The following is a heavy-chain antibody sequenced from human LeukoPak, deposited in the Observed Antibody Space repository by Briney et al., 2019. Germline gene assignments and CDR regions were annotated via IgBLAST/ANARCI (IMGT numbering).Heavy chain of an antibody. V-gene: IGHV3-43D*03. J-gene: IGHJ4*02. CDR3: ARDSQDCSASTCYFDY. Sequence: GGSLRLSCTASGFTFDDYAMYWVRQSPGKGLQWVSFISWDSRSAYYADSVKGRFTISRDNNKKSVFLQMNSLSAEDTAFYYCARDSQDCSASTCYFDYWGQGTLVTVSA. CDR1: GFTFDDYA. CDR2: ISWDSRSA. D-gene: IGHD2-15*01.